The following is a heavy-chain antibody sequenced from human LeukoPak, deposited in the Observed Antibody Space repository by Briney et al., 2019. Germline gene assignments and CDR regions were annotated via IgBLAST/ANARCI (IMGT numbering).Heavy chain of an antibody. V-gene: IGHV3-30*01. J-gene: IGHJ3*02. CDR3: ARAHDSSGYYSPDAFDI. D-gene: IGHD3-22*01. CDR1: GFTFSSYA. CDR2: ISYDGINK. Sequence: PGGSLRLSCAASGFTFSSYAMHWVRQAPGKGLEWVAVISYDGINKYYADSVKGRFTISRDNSKNTLFLRMNSLRAEDTALYYCARAHDSSGYYSPDAFDIWGQGTMVTVSS.